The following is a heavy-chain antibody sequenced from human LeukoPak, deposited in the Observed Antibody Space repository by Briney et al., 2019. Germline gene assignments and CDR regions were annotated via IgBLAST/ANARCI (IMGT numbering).Heavy chain of an antibody. CDR3: AREIVAGTFDS. V-gene: IGHV3-11*01. D-gene: IGHD6-19*01. CDR1: GLTLNDYY. CDR2: IGSSDNIK. J-gene: IGHJ4*02. Sequence: GGSLRLSCAASGLTLNDYYMSWIRQAPGKGLEWVSDIGSSDNIKSYADSLKGRFTISRDIATNSLFLQMNSLRAEDTAVYYCAREIVAGTFDSWGQGALVTVSS.